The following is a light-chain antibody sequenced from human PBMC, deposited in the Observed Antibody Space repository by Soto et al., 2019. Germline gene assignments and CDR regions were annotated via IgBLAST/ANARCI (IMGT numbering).Light chain of an antibody. J-gene: IGKJ4*01. CDR2: GAS. V-gene: IGKV1-12*01. Sequence: DIQMTQSPSSVSASIRDRVTITCRASQGISNWLAWYQQKPGKAPKLLIYGASRLQSGVPSRFSGSGSGTDFTLTISSLQPEDFATYYCQQANSFPLTFGGGTEVEIK. CDR1: QGISNW. CDR3: QQANSFPLT.